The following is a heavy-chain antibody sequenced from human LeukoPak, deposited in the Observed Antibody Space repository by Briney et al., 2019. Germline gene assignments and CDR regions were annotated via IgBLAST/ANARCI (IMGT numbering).Heavy chain of an antibody. J-gene: IGHJ4*02. D-gene: IGHD5-24*01. V-gene: IGHV3-74*01. CDR3: ARSRRDGYNFFDS. Sequence: GGSLRLSCAASGFTFSSYWMDWVRQAPGKGLVWVSRINDDGSITRYADSAKGRFTISRDNAKNTLYLQMNSLRAEDTAVYYCARSRRDGYNFFDSWGQGTLVTVSS. CDR2: INDDGSIT. CDR1: GFTFSSYW.